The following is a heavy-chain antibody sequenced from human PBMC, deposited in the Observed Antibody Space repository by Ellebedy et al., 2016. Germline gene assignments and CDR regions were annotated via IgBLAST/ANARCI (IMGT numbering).Heavy chain of an antibody. CDR3: ARDLESGSYYRYFDY. D-gene: IGHD1-26*01. J-gene: IGHJ4*02. Sequence: GESLKISCAASGFTFSSYSMNWVRQAPGKGLEWVANIKQDGSEKYYVDSVKGRFTISRDNAKNSLYLQMNSLRAEDTAVYYCARDLESGSYYRYFDYWGQGTLVTVSS. V-gene: IGHV3-7*01. CDR2: IKQDGSEK. CDR1: GFTFSSYS.